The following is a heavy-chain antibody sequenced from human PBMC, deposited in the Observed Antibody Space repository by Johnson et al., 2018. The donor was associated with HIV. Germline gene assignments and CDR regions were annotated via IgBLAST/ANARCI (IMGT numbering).Heavy chain of an antibody. D-gene: IGHD2-8*02. CDR2: IYSGGSI. J-gene: IGHJ2*01. V-gene: IGHV3-53*01. CDR3: SRDPLICTGDVCRYWYFDL. CDR1: GFTVSSNY. Sequence: VKLVESGGGLIQPGGSLRLSCAASGFTVSSNYMSWVRQAPGKGLEWVSVIYSGGSIGYADSVKGRFTVSRDNAKNSLYLQMNSLKAEYTAIYYCSRDPLICTGDVCRYWYFDLWGRGTLVTVSS.